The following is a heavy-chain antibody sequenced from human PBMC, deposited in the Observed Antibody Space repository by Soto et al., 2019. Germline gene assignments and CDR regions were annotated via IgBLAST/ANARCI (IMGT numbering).Heavy chain of an antibody. CDR3: ARQPSVVVVAAHGSGLNWFDP. D-gene: IGHD2-15*01. Sequence: SETLSLTCTVSGGSISSSSYYWGWIRQPPGKGLEWIGSIYYSGSTYYNPSLKSRVTISVDTSKNQFSLKLSSVTAADTAVYYCARQPSVVVVAAHGSGLNWFDPWGQGTLVTVSS. V-gene: IGHV4-39*01. CDR2: IYYSGST. CDR1: GGSISSSSYY. J-gene: IGHJ5*02.